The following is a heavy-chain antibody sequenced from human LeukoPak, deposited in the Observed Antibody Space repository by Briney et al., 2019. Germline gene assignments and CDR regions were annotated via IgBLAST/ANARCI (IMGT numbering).Heavy chain of an antibody. V-gene: IGHV3-33*01. CDR1: GFTFSSYG. Sequence: GGSLRLSCAASGFTFSSYGMHWVRQAPVKGLEWVAVIWYDGSNKYYADSVKGRFTISRDDSKNTLYLQMNSLRAEDTAVYYCARDRWITGSEYYFDYWGQGTLVTVSS. CDR2: IWYDGSNK. CDR3: ARDRWITGSEYYFDY. D-gene: IGHD1-20*01. J-gene: IGHJ4*02.